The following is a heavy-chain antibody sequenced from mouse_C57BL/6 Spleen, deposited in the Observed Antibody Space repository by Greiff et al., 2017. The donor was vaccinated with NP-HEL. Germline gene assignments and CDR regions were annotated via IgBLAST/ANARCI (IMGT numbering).Heavy chain of an antibody. J-gene: IGHJ3*01. CDR1: GFTFSSYA. Sequence: EVKLMESGGGLVKPGGSLKLSCAASGFTFSSYAMSWVRQTPEKRLEWVATISDGGSYTYYPDNVKGRFTISRDNAKNNLYLQRSHLKSEDTAMYYCAREDGNFFAYWGQGTLVTVSA. V-gene: IGHV5-4*01. CDR3: AREDGNFFAY. D-gene: IGHD2-1*01. CDR2: ISDGGSYT.